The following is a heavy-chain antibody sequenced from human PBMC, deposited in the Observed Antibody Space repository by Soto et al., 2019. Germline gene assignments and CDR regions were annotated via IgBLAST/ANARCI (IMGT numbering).Heavy chain of an antibody. CDR1: GFTFSSYS. CDR3: ARDWGRQLVPDYFDY. Sequence: GGSLRLSCAASGFTFSSYSMNWVRQAPGKGLEWVSYISSSSSTIYYADSVKGRFTISRDNAKNSLYLQMNSLRAEDTAVYYCARDWGRQLVPDYFDYWGQGTLVTVSS. CDR2: ISSSSSTI. V-gene: IGHV3-48*01. D-gene: IGHD6-13*01. J-gene: IGHJ4*02.